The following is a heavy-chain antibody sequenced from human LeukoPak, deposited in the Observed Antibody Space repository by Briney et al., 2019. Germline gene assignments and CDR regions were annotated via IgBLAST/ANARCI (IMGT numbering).Heavy chain of an antibody. Sequence: GASVKVSCKASGGTFSSYAISWARQAPGQGLEWMGGIIPIFGTANYAQKFQGRVTITADKSTSTAYMELSSLRSEDTAVYYCARTTSRVAAAGIYWFDPWGQGTLVTVSS. CDR1: GGTFSSYA. CDR3: ARTTSRVAAAGIYWFDP. J-gene: IGHJ5*02. D-gene: IGHD6-13*01. V-gene: IGHV1-69*06. CDR2: IIPIFGTA.